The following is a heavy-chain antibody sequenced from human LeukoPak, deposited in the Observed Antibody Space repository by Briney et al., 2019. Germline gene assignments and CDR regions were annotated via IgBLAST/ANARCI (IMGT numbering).Heavy chain of an antibody. CDR3: ARGEVVEMATLPPDY. D-gene: IGHD5-24*01. Sequence: ASVKVSCKASGGTFSSYAISWVRQAPGQGLEWMGGIIPIFGTANYAQKFQGRVTITADKSTSTAYMELSSLRSEDTAVYYCARGEVVEMATLPPDYWGQGTLVTVSS. V-gene: IGHV1-69*06. CDR1: GGTFSSYA. CDR2: IIPIFGTA. J-gene: IGHJ4*02.